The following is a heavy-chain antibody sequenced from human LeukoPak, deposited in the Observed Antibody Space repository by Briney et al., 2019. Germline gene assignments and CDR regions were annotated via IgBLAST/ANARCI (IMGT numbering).Heavy chain of an antibody. CDR2: ISGRGGGT. CDR1: GFTFSNYA. D-gene: IGHD6-19*01. Sequence: GGSLRLSCAASGFTFSNYAMSWVRQAPGKGLEWLSGISGRGGGTNYADSVKGRFTVSRDNSMNTLYLQMNSLRAEDTAVYYCARLQDPVAGTEFDYWGQGTLVTVSS. J-gene: IGHJ4*02. V-gene: IGHV3-23*01. CDR3: ARLQDPVAGTEFDY.